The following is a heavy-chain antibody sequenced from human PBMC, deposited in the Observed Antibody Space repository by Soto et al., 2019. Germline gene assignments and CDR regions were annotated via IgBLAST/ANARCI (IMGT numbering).Heavy chain of an antibody. CDR3: ARVLSYYDSSVVDNWFDP. J-gene: IGHJ5*02. V-gene: IGHV3-48*03. CDR1: GFTFNNYD. D-gene: IGHD3-22*01. Sequence: GGSLILSCAASGFTFNNYDMNWVRQAPGKGLEWVSYISSSGSAIYYADSVKGRFTISRDNAKNSLYPQMNSLRVEDTAVYYCARVLSYYDSSVVDNWFDPWGQGALVTVAS. CDR2: ISSSGSAI.